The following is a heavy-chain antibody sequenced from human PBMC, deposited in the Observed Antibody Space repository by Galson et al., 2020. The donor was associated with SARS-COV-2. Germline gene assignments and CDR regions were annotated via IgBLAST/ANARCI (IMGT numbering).Heavy chain of an antibody. CDR3: ARDREGYYYDSSGYPREY. CDR1: GYTFTSYY. CDR2: INPSGGST. J-gene: IGHJ4*02. Sequence: ASVKVSCKASGYTFTSYYMHWVRQAPGQGLEWMGIINPSGGSTSYAQKFQGRVTMTRDTSTSTVYMELSSLRSEDTAVYYCARDREGYYYDSSGYPREYCGQGTLVTVSS. D-gene: IGHD3-22*01. V-gene: IGHV1-46*03.